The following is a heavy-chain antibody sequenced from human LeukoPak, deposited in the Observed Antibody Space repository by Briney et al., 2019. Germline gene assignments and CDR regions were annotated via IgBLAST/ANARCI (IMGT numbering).Heavy chain of an antibody. CDR2: ISWNSGSI. V-gene: IGHV3-9*03. D-gene: IGHD6-6*01. CDR3: AKSIFLSSSFPFDY. J-gene: IGHJ4*02. CDR1: GFTFSSYA. Sequence: GGSLRLSCAASGFTFSSYAMSWVRQAPGKGLEWVSGISWNSGSIGYADSVKGRFTISRDNAKNSLYLQMNSLRAEDMALYYCAKSIFLSSSFPFDYWGQGTLVTVSS.